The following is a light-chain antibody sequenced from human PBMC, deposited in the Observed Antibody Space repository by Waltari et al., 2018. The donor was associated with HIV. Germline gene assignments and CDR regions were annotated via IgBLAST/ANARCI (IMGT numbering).Light chain of an antibody. V-gene: IGKV2-28*01. CDR1: QCLLHGSRFDY. Sequence: DIVMTQSPLSLPVTLGEAASISCRSSQCLLHGSRFDYVDWYLQKPGQPPQLLVYLGSNRASGVSDRFSGSGSVTDFTLEISKVEPEDVGVYFCMQSLQTPLTFGGGTKVE. CDR3: MQSLQTPLT. J-gene: IGKJ4*01. CDR2: LGS.